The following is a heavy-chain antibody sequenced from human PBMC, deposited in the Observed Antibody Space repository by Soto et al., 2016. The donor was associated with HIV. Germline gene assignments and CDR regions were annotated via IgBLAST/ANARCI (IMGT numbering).Heavy chain of an antibody. CDR2: MNPNSGNT. Sequence: QVQLVQSGAEVKKPGASVKVSCKASGYTFTSYDINWVRQATGQGLEWMGWMNPNSGNTGYAQKFQGRVTITRNTSISTAYMELSSLRSEDTAVYYCARSRTIQRVLLWFGGFDPWGQGTLVTVSS. V-gene: IGHV1-8*03. CDR3: ARSRTIQRVLLWFGGFDP. CDR1: GYTFTSYD. D-gene: IGHD3-10*01. J-gene: IGHJ5*02.